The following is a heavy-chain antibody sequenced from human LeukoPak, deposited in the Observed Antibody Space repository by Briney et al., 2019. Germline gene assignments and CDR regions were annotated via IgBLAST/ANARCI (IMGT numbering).Heavy chain of an antibody. D-gene: IGHD3-22*01. Sequence: GRSLRLSCAASGFTFSSYAMHWVRQAPGKGLEWVSVIYSGGSTYYADSVKGRFTISRDNSKNTLYLQMNSLRAEDTAVYYCAREAYYDSSGYIPWGQGTLVTVSS. CDR1: GFTFSSYA. CDR3: AREAYYDSSGYIP. V-gene: IGHV3-66*01. CDR2: IYSGGST. J-gene: IGHJ5*02.